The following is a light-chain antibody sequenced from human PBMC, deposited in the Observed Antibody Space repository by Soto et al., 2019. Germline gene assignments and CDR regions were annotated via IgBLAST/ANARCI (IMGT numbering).Light chain of an antibody. CDR1: QSFSSNY. CDR2: ATS. J-gene: IGKJ1*01. Sequence: EIVLTQSPGTLSLSPGERATLSCRASQSFSSNYLAWYQQKPGQAPRLLIYATSSRATGIPDRFSGSGSQTDFTLTISRLEPEDFAVYYCQQYGTSPRTFGQGTKVDIK. V-gene: IGKV3-20*01. CDR3: QQYGTSPRT.